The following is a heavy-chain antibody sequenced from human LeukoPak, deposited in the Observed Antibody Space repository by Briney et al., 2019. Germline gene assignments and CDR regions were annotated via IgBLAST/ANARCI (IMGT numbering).Heavy chain of an antibody. Sequence: GGSLRLSCAASGFTFSSYWMSWVRQAPGKGLEWVANIKQGGSDKYYVDSVKGRFTISRDNAKNSLYLQMNSQRAEDTAWYYCARVSRSRVTTSCWGQGTLVTASS. J-gene: IGHJ4*02. CDR1: GFTFSSYW. CDR2: IKQGGSDK. CDR3: ARVSRSRVTTSC. V-gene: IGHV3-7*01. D-gene: IGHD3-22*01.